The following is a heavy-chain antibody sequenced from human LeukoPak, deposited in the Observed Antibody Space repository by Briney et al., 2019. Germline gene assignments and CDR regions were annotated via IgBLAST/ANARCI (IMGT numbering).Heavy chain of an antibody. CDR2: IYYSGYT. V-gene: IGHV4-59*08. CDR3: ARTYCGGDCRGYYYYYYMDV. D-gene: IGHD2-21*02. Sequence: SETLSLTYTVSGGSISSYYWSWIRQPPGKGLKWIGNIYYSGYTTYSPSLRSRVTISVDTSKNQFSLKLSSVTAADTAVYYCARTYCGGDCRGYYYYYYMDVWGKGTTVTVSS. J-gene: IGHJ6*03. CDR1: GGSISSYY.